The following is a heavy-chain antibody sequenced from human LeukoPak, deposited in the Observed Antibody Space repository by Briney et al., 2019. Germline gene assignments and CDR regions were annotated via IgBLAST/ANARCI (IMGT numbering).Heavy chain of an antibody. D-gene: IGHD3-22*01. V-gene: IGHV3-64*01. CDR2: ISSNGGST. Sequence: PGGSLRLSCAASGFTFSSYAMHWVRQAPGKGLEYVSAISSNGGSTYYANSVKGRFTISRDNSKNTLYLQMGSLRAEDMAVYYCARGRLPYYCDSSGYYPWGQGTLVTVSS. J-gene: IGHJ5*02. CDR3: ARGRLPYYCDSSGYYP. CDR1: GFTFSSYA.